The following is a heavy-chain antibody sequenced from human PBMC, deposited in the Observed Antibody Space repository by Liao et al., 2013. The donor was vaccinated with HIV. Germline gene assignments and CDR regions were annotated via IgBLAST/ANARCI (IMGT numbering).Heavy chain of an antibody. D-gene: IGHD3-10*01. V-gene: IGHV4-4*07. CDR1: GGSISSFQ. CDR2: IYTSGST. J-gene: IGHJ2*01. CDR3: PTGDPYGY. Sequence: QVQLQESGPGLVKPSETLPLTCTVSGGSISSFQWNWIRQPAGKGLEWIGRIYTSGSTNYNPSLKSRVTMSVDTSKNQFSPESSYRTSFVPVRTRVPTGDPYGY.